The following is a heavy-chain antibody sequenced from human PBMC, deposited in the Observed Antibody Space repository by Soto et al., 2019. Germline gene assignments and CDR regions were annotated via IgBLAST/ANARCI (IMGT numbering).Heavy chain of an antibody. V-gene: IGHV4-4*07. D-gene: IGHD6-6*01. CDR2: IYTSGST. Sequence: SETLSLTCTVSGGSISSYYWSWIRQPAGKGLEWIGRIYTSGSTNYNPSLKSRVTMSVDTSKNQFSLKLSSVTAADTAVYYCARDYSSSAETSTYYYYYGMDVCGQGTTVTVYS. CDR3: ARDYSSSAETSTYYYYYGMDV. CDR1: GGSISSYY. J-gene: IGHJ6*02.